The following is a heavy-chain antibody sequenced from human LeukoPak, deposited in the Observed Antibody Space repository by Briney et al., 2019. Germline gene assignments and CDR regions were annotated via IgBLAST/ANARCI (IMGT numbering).Heavy chain of an antibody. D-gene: IGHD3-22*01. CDR2: TSGSGDST. V-gene: IGHV3-23*01. J-gene: IGHJ4*02. CDR3: AKDLRVYYDSSGYYYPEPFDY. CDR1: GFIFSSYV. Sequence: GGSLRLSCAGSGFIFSSYVMSWVRQAPGKGLEWVSVTSGSGDSTYFADSVKGRFTSPRDKSKNTLYLQMSSLRAEDTAVYYCAKDLRVYYDSSGYYYPEPFDYWGQGTLVTVSS.